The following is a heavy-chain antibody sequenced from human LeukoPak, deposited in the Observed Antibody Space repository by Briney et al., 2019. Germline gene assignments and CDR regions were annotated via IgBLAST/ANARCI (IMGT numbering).Heavy chain of an antibody. D-gene: IGHD4-17*01. J-gene: IGHJ4*02. CDR3: VRTMITVTRFDY. CDR1: GFTFSSYS. CDR2: ISSSSSYI. Sequence: KPGGSLRLSCAASGFTFSSYSMNWVRQAPGKGLEWVSSISSSSSYIYYADSVKGRFTISRDNANNSLYLQMNSLRAEDTAVYYCVRTMITVTRFDYWGQGTLVTVSS. V-gene: IGHV3-21*01.